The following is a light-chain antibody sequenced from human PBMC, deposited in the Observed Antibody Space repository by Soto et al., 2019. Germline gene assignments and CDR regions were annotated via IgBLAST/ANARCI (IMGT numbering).Light chain of an antibody. CDR2: AAS. CDR3: QQCGSSPWT. Sequence: EIVLTQSPGTLSLSPGERATLSCRASQSVSSYYFAWYQQKPGQAPRLLIYAASSRATGIPDRFSGGGSGTDFTLTISRLEPEDFAVYYCQQCGSSPWTFGQGTKVEIK. V-gene: IGKV3-20*01. CDR1: QSVSSYY. J-gene: IGKJ1*01.